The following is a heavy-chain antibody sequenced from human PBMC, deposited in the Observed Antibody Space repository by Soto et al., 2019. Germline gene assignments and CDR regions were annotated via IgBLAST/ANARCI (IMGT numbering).Heavy chain of an antibody. V-gene: IGHV5-10-1*01. CDR1: GYSFTSYW. D-gene: IGHD6-19*01. Sequence: GESLKISCKGSGYSFTSYWISWVRQIPGKGLEWMGRIDPSDSYTNYSPSFQGHVTISADKSISTAYLQWSSLKASDTAMYYCARHDSIAVTGTTAYYYYYGMDVWGQGTTVTVSS. J-gene: IGHJ6*02. CDR3: ARHDSIAVTGTTAYYYYYGMDV. CDR2: IDPSDSYT.